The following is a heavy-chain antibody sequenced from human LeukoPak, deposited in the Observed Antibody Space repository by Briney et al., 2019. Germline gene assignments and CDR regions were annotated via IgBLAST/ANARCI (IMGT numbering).Heavy chain of an antibody. D-gene: IGHD5-12*01. V-gene: IGHV4-59*01. Sequence: SETLSLTCTVSDDSISTYYWSWIRQPPGKGLEWIGYLYYTGYTKYNPSLKSRVTISLGTSKNQFSLKLTSVTAADTAVYYCAGDPAYGGYEGSFDYWGQGVLVTVSS. CDR2: LYYTGYT. CDR1: DDSISTYY. CDR3: AGDPAYGGYEGSFDY. J-gene: IGHJ4*02.